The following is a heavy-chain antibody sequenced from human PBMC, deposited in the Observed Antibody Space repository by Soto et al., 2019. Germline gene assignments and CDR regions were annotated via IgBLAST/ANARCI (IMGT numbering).Heavy chain of an antibody. Sequence: QVQLVQSGAEVKKPGASVKVSCKASGYTFTSYGISWVRQAPGQGLEWMGWISAYNGNTNYAQKLQGRVTMTTDTSTRTAYMELRSLRSDDTAVYYCARVEGYCSSTSCYYYYGMDVWGQGTTVTVSS. V-gene: IGHV1-18*04. CDR3: ARVEGYCSSTSCYYYYGMDV. CDR1: GYTFTSYG. J-gene: IGHJ6*02. CDR2: ISAYNGNT. D-gene: IGHD2-2*01.